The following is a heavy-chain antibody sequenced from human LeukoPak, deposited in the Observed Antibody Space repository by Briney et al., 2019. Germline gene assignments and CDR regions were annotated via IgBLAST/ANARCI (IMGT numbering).Heavy chain of an antibody. D-gene: IGHD1-26*01. V-gene: IGHV3-48*04. Sequence: GGSLRLSCVASGFTFSSYSMSWVRQAPGKGLEWVSYIDTSSSTIYYADSVKGRFTVSRDNAKNSLYLQMKSLRAEDTTVYYCARDMGYSGSWPGYFDYWGQGVLVAVSS. J-gene: IGHJ4*02. CDR3: ARDMGYSGSWPGYFDY. CDR1: GFTFSSYS. CDR2: IDTSSSTI.